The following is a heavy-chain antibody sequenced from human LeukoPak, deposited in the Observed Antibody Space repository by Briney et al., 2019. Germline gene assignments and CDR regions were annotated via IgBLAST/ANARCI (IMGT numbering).Heavy chain of an antibody. V-gene: IGHV4-34*01. J-gene: IGHJ6*03. D-gene: IGHD5-12*01. Sequence: SETLSLTCAVYGGSFSGYYWRWIRQPPGKGLDGIGEINHSGRTNYNPSLKSRVTISVDTSKHQFSLKLSSVTAADTAVYYCARGSWLRKGYYYYYYYMDVWGKGTTVTVSS. CDR3: ARGSWLRKGYYYYYYYMDV. CDR1: GGSFSGYY. CDR2: INHSGRT.